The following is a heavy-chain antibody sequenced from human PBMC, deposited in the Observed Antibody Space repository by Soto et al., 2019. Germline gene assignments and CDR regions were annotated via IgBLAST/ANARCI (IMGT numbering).Heavy chain of an antibody. D-gene: IGHD3-16*01. Sequence: QVQLVESGGGVVQPGRSLRLSCAASGFTFSSYGMHWVRQAPGKGLEWVAVIWYDGSNKYYADSVKGRFTISRDNSKNPRYLETTMLWAEDTAGYCGAGAGGGVFSVPCDYLGQGSLVTVSS. CDR1: GFTFSSYG. J-gene: IGHJ4*02. CDR3: AGAGGGVFSVPCDY. CDR2: IWYDGSNK. V-gene: IGHV3-33*01.